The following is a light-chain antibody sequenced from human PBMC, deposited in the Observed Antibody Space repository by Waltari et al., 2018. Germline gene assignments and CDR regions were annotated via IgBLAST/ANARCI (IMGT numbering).Light chain of an antibody. V-gene: IGLV2-8*01. CDR2: EVN. Sequence: QSALTPPPSASGSPGHSVTITCTGTSSDVGIYYLVSWYQQHPGKAPNLIVFEVNKWPSGVRPRFSGSKSGNTASLTISGLQPEDEADYYCSSYAGDDNFVVFGGGTKLTVL. CDR3: SSYAGDDNFVV. J-gene: IGLJ2*01. CDR1: SSDVGIYYL.